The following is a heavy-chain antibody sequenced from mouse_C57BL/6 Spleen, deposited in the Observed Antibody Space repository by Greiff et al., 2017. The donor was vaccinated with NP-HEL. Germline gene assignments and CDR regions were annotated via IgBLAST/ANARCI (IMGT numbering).Heavy chain of an antibody. CDR3: ARDDYAWFAY. D-gene: IGHD2-4*01. Sequence: EVKLVESGGGLVKPGGSLKLSCAASGFTFSSYAMYWVRQTPEKRLEWVATISDGGSYTYYTDNVKGRFTISRDNSKNNLYLQMNHLKSEDTAMYYCARDDYAWFAYWGQGTLVTVSA. J-gene: IGHJ3*01. CDR2: ISDGGSYT. CDR1: GFTFSSYA. V-gene: IGHV5-4*01.